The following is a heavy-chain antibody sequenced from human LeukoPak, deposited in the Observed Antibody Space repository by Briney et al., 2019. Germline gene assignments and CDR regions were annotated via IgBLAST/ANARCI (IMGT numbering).Heavy chain of an antibody. V-gene: IGHV1-2*02. CDR1: VYTFTGYY. J-gene: IGHJ4*02. Sequence: ASVNDSLQSSVYTFTGYYMHWLRPAPGRGLAWVGWINPNSGGTNYAQKFQGRVTMTRDTSISTAYMELSRLRSDDTAVYYCARGRSGDYFDYWGQGTLVTVSS. D-gene: IGHD7-27*01. CDR2: INPNSGGT. CDR3: ARGRSGDYFDY.